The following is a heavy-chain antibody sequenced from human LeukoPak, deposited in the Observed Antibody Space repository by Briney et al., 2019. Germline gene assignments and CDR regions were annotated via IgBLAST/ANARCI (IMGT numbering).Heavy chain of an antibody. CDR1: GDSFSRGTYY. CDR2: IYYSGST. D-gene: IGHD3-3*02. Sequence: PSETLSLTCTVSGDSFSRGTYYWGWIRQPPGKGLEWIGSIYYSGSTYYNPSLKSRVTISVDTSKNQFSLKLSSVTAADTAVYYCARLPGDHFWSGYFSPSYVHWGQGTLVTVSS. CDR3: ARLPGDHFWSGYFSPSYVH. J-gene: IGHJ4*02. V-gene: IGHV4-39*01.